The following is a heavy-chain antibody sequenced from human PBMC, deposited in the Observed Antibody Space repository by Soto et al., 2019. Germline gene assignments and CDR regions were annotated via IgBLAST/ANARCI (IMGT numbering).Heavy chain of an antibody. J-gene: IGHJ4*02. V-gene: IGHV3-9*01. CDR1: GFTFDDYA. D-gene: IGHD3-22*01. CDR3: AKGEGSSGYYSLFDY. CDR2: ISWNSGSI. Sequence: EVQLVESGGGLVQPGRSLRLSCAASGFTFDDYAMHWVRQAPGKGLEWVSGISWNSGSIGYADSVKGRFTISRDNAKNSLYRQMNSLSAEDPAFYYWAKGEGSSGYYSLFDYWGQGTLVTVSS.